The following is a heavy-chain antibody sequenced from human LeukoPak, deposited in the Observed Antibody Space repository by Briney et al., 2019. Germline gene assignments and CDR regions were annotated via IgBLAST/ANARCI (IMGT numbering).Heavy chain of an antibody. J-gene: IGHJ4*02. D-gene: IGHD5-18*01. CDR3: AKGYSYGFVY. V-gene: IGHV3-30*02. Sequence: GGSLRLSCAASGFTFSSYGMHWVRQAPGKGLEWMSFIRYDGSNKYYADSVKGRFTTSRDNSKNTLYLQMNSLRAEDTAAYYCAKGYSYGFVYWGQGTLVTVSS. CDR2: IRYDGSNK. CDR1: GFTFSSYG.